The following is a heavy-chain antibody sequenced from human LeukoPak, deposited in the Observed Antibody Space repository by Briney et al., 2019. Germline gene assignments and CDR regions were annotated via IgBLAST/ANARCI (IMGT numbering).Heavy chain of an antibody. CDR2: TLPGDSAV. D-gene: IGHD3-16*01. CDR1: GYIFTNYY. CDR3: VRQGAGTSHYDDSGLPRGAFDV. Sequence: GESLKISCKASGYIFTNYYIGWVRQRPGQGLGWVGFTLPGDSAVRYSPSFRGQVTISADRSTSTVYLRWNSLRASDTAMYFCVRQGAGTSHYDDSGLPRGAFDVWGLGTFVTVSS. V-gene: IGHV5-51*01. J-gene: IGHJ3*01.